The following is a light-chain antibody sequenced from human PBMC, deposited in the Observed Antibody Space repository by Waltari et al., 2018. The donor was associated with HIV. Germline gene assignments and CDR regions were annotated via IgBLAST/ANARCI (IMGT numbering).Light chain of an antibody. V-gene: IGLV2-8*01. J-gene: IGLJ2*01. CDR2: DVT. CDR1: SNDIGTYNF. CDR3: VSYTEKDTFLL. Sequence: QSALTQPPSASGYPGQSVAISCTASSNDIGTYNFVSWYQHHPGKAPKLLIYDVTRRPPGIPDRFSGTKSGYTASLTVSDLQVEDEADYYCVSYTEKDTFLLFGGGTKLAV.